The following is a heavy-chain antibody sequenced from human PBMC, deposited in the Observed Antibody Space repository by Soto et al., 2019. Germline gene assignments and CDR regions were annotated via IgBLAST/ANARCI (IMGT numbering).Heavy chain of an antibody. J-gene: IGHJ4*02. V-gene: IGHV1-18*01. D-gene: IGHD4-17*01. CDR3: ARESDDYGDYDNFDY. Sequence: QVQLVQSGAEVKKPGASVKVSCKASGYTFTSYGISWVRQAPGQGLEWMGWISAYNGNTNYAQKLQGRVTMTTDTATSTAYMELRSLRSDDTAVYYCARESDDYGDYDNFDYWGQGTLVTVSS. CDR2: ISAYNGNT. CDR1: GYTFTSYG.